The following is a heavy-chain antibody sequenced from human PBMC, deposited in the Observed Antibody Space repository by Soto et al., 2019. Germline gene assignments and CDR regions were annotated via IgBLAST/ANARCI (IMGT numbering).Heavy chain of an antibody. V-gene: IGHV1-58*01. CDR1: GFTFTSSA. D-gene: IGHD3-22*01. CDR2: IVVGSGNT. Sequence: PSVKVSCKASGFTFTSSAVQWVRQARGQRREWIGWIVVGSGNTNYAQKFQERVTITRDMSTSTAYTELSSMRSEDTAVYYCAADRNYYDSSGYYYDPISPAWFDPWGQGTLVTVSS. CDR3: AADRNYYDSSGYYYDPISPAWFDP. J-gene: IGHJ5*02.